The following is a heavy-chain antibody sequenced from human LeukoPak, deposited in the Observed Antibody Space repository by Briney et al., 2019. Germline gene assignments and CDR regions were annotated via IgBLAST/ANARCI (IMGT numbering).Heavy chain of an antibody. V-gene: IGHV4-39*01. CDR2: IYYSGST. Sequence: SETLSLTCTVSGVSISSSSYYWGWIRQPPGKGLEWIGSIYYSGSTYYNPSLKSRVTISVDTSKNQFSLKLSSVTAADTAVYYCARYFKDIAGAQYYFDYWGQGTLVTVSS. CDR1: GVSISSSSYY. CDR3: ARYFKDIAGAQYYFDY. J-gene: IGHJ4*02. D-gene: IGHD1-26*01.